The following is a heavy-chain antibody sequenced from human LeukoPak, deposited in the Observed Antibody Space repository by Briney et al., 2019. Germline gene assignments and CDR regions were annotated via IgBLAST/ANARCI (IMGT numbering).Heavy chain of an antibody. CDR1: GGSIISSSYY. Sequence: SETLSLTCSVSGGSIISSSYYWGWIRQPPGKGLEWIGSIYYSGSTSYSPSLKSRVTISVDTSKNQFSLKLSSVTAADTAVYYCARTPVDPIVVVITHWYFDLWGRGTLVTVSS. CDR3: ARTPVDPIVVVITHWYFDL. V-gene: IGHV4-39*07. CDR2: IYYSGST. J-gene: IGHJ2*01. D-gene: IGHD3-22*01.